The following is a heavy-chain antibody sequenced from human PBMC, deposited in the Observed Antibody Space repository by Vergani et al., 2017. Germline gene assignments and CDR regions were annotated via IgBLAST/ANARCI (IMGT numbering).Heavy chain of an antibody. D-gene: IGHD1-26*01. J-gene: IGHJ3*02. V-gene: IGHV1-69*04. CDR3: ARDVEIVGATSAFDI. Sequence: QVQLVQSGAEVKKPGSSVKVSCKASGGTFSSYAISWVRQAPGQGLEWMGRIIPILGIANYAQKFQGRVTITADKSTSTAYMELSSLRSEDTDVYYCARDVEIVGATSAFDIWGQGTMVTVSS. CDR1: GGTFSSYA. CDR2: IIPILGIA.